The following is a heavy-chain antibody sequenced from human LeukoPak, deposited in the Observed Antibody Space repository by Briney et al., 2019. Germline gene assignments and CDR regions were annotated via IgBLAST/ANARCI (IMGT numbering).Heavy chain of an antibody. CDR2: INHSGST. J-gene: IGHJ6*03. D-gene: IGHD2-2*01. V-gene: IGHV4-34*01. Sequence: SETLSLTCAVYGGSFSGYYWSWIRQPPGKGLEWIGEINHSGSTNYNPSLKSRVTISVDTSKSQFSLKLSSVTAADTAVYYCARRVVPAAMPYYYYMDVWGKGTTVTVSS. CDR3: ARRVVPAAMPYYYYMDV. CDR1: GGSFSGYY.